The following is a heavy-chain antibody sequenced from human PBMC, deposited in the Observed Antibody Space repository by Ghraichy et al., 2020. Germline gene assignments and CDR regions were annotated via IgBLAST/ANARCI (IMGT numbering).Heavy chain of an antibody. CDR2: INHSGST. J-gene: IGHJ4*02. V-gene: IGHV4-34*01. D-gene: IGHD3-9*01. Sequence: SETLSLTCAVYGGSFSGYYWSWIRQPPGKGLEWIGEINHSGSTNYNPSLKSRVTISVDTSKNQFSLKLSSVTAADTAVYYCARTHSLSTGSHYDYWGQGTLVTVSS. CDR1: GGSFSGYY. CDR3: ARTHSLSTGSHYDY.